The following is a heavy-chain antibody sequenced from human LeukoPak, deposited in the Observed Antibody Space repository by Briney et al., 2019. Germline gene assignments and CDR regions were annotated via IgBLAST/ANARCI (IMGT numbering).Heavy chain of an antibody. J-gene: IGHJ4*02. CDR2: MNPNSGNT. CDR1: GYTFTSYD. V-gene: IGHV1-8*01. D-gene: IGHD3-3*01. CDR3: ATIRYYDFWSGPYYFDY. Sequence: ASVKVSCKASGYTFTSYDINWVRQATGQGLEWMGWMNPNSGNTGYAQKFQGRVTMTRNTSISTAYMELSSLRSEDTAVYYCATIRYYDFWSGPYYFDYWGQGTLVTVSS.